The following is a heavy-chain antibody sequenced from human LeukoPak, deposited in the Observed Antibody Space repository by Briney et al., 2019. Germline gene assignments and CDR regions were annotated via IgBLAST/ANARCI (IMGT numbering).Heavy chain of an antibody. CDR3: ARDPYYDSSGYYDY. D-gene: IGHD3-22*01. J-gene: IGHJ4*02. CDR1: GYTFSRYW. V-gene: IGHV3-7*01. CDR2: IKKEGSEK. Sequence: GGSVRLSCAASGYTFSRYWMSGVREARGRGGEGGAEIKKEGSEKYYVASVKGRFTISRDNANTSLYLQMNSLRAEDTAVYYCARDPYYDSSGYYDYWGQGTLVTVSS.